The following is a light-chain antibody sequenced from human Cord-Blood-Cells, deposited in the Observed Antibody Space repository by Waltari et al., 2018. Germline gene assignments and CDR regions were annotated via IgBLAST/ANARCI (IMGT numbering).Light chain of an antibody. V-gene: IGLV2-8*01. Sequence: QSALTQPPSASGSPGQSVTISCTGTCSDVGGYNYVSWYQQHPGKAPKLMIYEVSKRPAGSPDRFSSSKAGNTASLTVSELQAEDEADYYCSSYAGSNNFVFETGTKVTVL. CDR1: CSDVGGYNY. CDR3: SSYAGSNNFV. J-gene: IGLJ1*01. CDR2: EVS.